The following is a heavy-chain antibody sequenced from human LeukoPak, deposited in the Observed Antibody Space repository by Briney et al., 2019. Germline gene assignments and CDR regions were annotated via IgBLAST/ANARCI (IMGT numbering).Heavy chain of an antibody. CDR1: GYTFTTYW. Sequence: GESLKISCQGSGYTFTTYWIGWVRQMPGKGLEWMGIIYPGDSDTRYSPSFQGQVTISADKSISTAYLQWSSLKALDTAIYYCARLYYCGSRGTKHYFDYWGQGTLVTVSS. CDR2: IYPGDSDT. CDR3: ARLYYCGSRGTKHYFDY. V-gene: IGHV5-51*01. J-gene: IGHJ4*02. D-gene: IGHD3-22*01.